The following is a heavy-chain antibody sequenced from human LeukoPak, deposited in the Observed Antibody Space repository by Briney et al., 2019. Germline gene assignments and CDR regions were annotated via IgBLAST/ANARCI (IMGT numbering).Heavy chain of an antibody. V-gene: IGHV4-38-2*01. D-gene: IGHD2-2*01. J-gene: IGHJ5*02. CDR2: ISPSGTT. CDR3: ISYIPVEAIGH. Sequence: SETLSLTCAVSAYSISNAHFWGWIRQPPGKGLEWIESISPSGTTYYSPSLKSRVTISVDSSRRQFSLNLRSVTAADTAIYYCISYIPVEAIGHWGQGTLVTVSS. CDR1: AYSISNAHF.